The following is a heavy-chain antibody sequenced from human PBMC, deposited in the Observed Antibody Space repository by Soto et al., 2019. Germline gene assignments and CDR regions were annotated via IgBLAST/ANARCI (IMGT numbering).Heavy chain of an antibody. J-gene: IGHJ5*02. V-gene: IGHV1-69*13. CDR3: GRDGIAEDYNWFAP. Sequence: SVKVSCKASGGTFSSYAISWVRQAPGQGLEWMGGIIPIFGTANYAQKFQGRVTITADESTSTAYMELSSLRSEDTAVYYCGRDGIAEDYNWFAPWGQGTLVTVSS. D-gene: IGHD6-13*01. CDR1: GGTFSSYA. CDR2: IIPIFGTA.